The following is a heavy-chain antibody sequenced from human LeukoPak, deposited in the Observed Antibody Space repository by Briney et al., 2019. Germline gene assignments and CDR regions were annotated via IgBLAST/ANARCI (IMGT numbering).Heavy chain of an antibody. CDR2: ISSSSSLI. V-gene: IGHV3-48*01. J-gene: IGHJ4*02. D-gene: IGHD6-13*01. CDR3: ARGWPIAAADHFDY. CDR1: GFTFSNYG. Sequence: GGSLRLSCAASGFTFSNYGMNWVRQAPGKGLEWISYISSSSSLIYYADSVKGRFTISRDNSHNTYLQMNSLRAEDTAVYYCARGWPIAAADHFDYWGQGTLVTVSS.